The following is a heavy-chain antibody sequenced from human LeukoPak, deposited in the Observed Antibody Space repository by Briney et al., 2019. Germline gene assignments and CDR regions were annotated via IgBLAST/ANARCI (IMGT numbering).Heavy chain of an antibody. CDR3: ARANRDGYNTYFDS. CDR1: GYTFSGYY. D-gene: IGHD5-24*01. J-gene: IGHJ4*02. Sequence: GASVKVSCKASGYTFSGYYIHWVRQAPGQGLEWMGWIKPNSGGTHFTQKFQGRVTMTRDTSISTAYMELSRLKSDDTAVYYCARANRDGYNTYFDSWGQGTLVTVSS. V-gene: IGHV1-2*02. CDR2: IKPNSGGT.